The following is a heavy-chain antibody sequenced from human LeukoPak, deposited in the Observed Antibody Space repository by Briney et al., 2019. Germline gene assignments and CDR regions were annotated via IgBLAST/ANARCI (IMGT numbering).Heavy chain of an antibody. V-gene: IGHV3-30*02. CDR2: IRYGGSNK. CDR3: AKDNYDILTGYWYYFDY. Sequence: GGSLRLSCAASGFTFSSYGMHWVRQAPGKGLEWVAFIRYGGSNKYYADSVKGRFTISRDNSKNTLYLQMNSLRAEDTAVYYCAKDNYDILTGYWYYFDYWGQGTLVTVSS. D-gene: IGHD3-9*01. CDR1: GFTFSSYG. J-gene: IGHJ4*02.